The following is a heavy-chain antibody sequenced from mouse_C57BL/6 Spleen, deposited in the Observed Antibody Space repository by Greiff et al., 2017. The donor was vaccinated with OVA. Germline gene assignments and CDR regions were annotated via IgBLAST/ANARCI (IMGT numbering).Heavy chain of an antibody. CDR1: GYAFSSSW. CDR3: ARNDGYYHYFDY. D-gene: IGHD2-3*01. J-gene: IGHJ2*01. Sequence: VQLQQSGPELVKPGASVKISCKASGYAFSSSWMNWVKQRPGKGLEWIGRIYPGDGDTNYNGKFKGKATLTADKSSSTAYMQLSSLTSEDSAVYFCARNDGYYHYFDYWGQGTTLTVSS. V-gene: IGHV1-82*01. CDR2: IYPGDGDT.